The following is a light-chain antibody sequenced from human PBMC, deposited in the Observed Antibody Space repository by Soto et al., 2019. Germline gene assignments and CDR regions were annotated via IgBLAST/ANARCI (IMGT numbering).Light chain of an antibody. Sequence: DIVLTQSPGTLSLSPGERGTLSCRASQSISSSSLAWYQQKPGQAPRLLIYAASSRATGIPDRFSGSGSGTEFTLTISSLQSEDFAVYYCQQYNNWPPWTFGQGTKVEIK. CDR2: AAS. CDR1: QSISSSS. V-gene: IGKV3-20*01. J-gene: IGKJ1*01. CDR3: QQYNNWPPWT.